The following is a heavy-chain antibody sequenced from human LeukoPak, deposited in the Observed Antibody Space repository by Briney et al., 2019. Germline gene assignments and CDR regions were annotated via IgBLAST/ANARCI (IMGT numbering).Heavy chain of an antibody. J-gene: IGHJ4*02. V-gene: IGHV1-46*01. Sequence: ASVKVSCKASGYTFTSYYMHWVRQAPGQGLEWMGIINPSGGSTSCAQKFQGRVTMTRDTSTSTVYMELSSLRSEDTAVYYCARDKAPNNDFWSGYYGYWGQGTLVTVSS. D-gene: IGHD3-3*01. CDR2: INPSGGST. CDR1: GYTFTSYY. CDR3: ARDKAPNNDFWSGYYGY.